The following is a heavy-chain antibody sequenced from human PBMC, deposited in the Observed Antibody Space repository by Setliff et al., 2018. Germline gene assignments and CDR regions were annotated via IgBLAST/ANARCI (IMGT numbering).Heavy chain of an antibody. J-gene: IGHJ6*03. CDR2: ISDGSST. CDR1: GFTFSSYW. V-gene: IGHV3-74*01. Sequence: GSLRLSCEASGFTFSSYWMHWVRQAPGKGLVWVSRISDGSSTSYADSVKGRFTISRDNAKNSLYLQMNSLRAADTAVYYCARGPWKHSAYYYYHYMDVWGKGTTVTVSS. CDR3: ARGPWKHSAYYYYHYMDV. D-gene: IGHD1-1*01.